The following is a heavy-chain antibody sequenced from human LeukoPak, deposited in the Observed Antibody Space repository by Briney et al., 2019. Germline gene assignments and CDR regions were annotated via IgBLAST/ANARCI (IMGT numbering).Heavy chain of an antibody. CDR3: AKLGIDYGSGNDIDY. J-gene: IGHJ4*02. Sequence: PGGSLRLSCAASGFTFSSYTMNWVRQAPGKGLEWVSSISPSSTTKDYADSVKSRFTISRDNAKYSLFLQMDSLRAEDTAVYYCAKLGIDYGSGNDIDYWGQGTLVTVSS. V-gene: IGHV3-48*04. CDR1: GFTFSSYT. CDR2: ISPSSTTK. D-gene: IGHD3-10*01.